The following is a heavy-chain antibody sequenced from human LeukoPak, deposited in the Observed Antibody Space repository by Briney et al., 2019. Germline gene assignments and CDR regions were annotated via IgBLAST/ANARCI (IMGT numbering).Heavy chain of an antibody. V-gene: IGHV4-61*02. CDR1: GGSISSSSYY. D-gene: IGHD6-19*01. CDR3: ARDQAVAGTSHFDY. J-gene: IGHJ4*02. Sequence: PSETLSLTCTVSGGSISSSSYYWSWIRQPAGKGLEWIGRIYTSGSTNYNPSLKSRVTMSVDTSKNQFSLKLSSVTAADTAVYYCARDQAVAGTSHFDYWGQGTLVTVSS. CDR2: IYTSGST.